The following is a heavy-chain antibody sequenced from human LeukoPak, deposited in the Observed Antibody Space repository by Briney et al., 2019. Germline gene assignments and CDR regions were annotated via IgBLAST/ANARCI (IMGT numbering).Heavy chain of an antibody. CDR1: GFTFSSYS. CDR3: AGDYGSGSYWFDY. D-gene: IGHD3-10*01. J-gene: IGHJ4*02. Sequence: GGSLRLSCAASGFTFSSYSMNWVRQAPGKGLEWVSSISSSSSYIYYADSVKGRFTISRDNAKNSLYLQKNSLRAEDTAVYYCAGDYGSGSYWFDYWGQGTLVTVSS. CDR2: ISSSSSYI. V-gene: IGHV3-21*01.